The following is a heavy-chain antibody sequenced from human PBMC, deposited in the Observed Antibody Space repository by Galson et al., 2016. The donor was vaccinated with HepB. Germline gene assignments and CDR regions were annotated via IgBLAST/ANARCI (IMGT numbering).Heavy chain of an antibody. CDR1: GYTFTDYW. D-gene: IGHD6-19*01. Sequence: QSGAEVKKPGESLKISCETSGYTFTDYWIGWVRQLPGKGLEWMGTTYPRESDPRYSPPFHGQATISADKSISTLYLHWSSLKASDTAMYYCARVMGQWLPYFWGQGTLVTVSS. CDR2: TYPRESDP. CDR3: ARVMGQWLPYF. J-gene: IGHJ4*02. V-gene: IGHV5-51*01.